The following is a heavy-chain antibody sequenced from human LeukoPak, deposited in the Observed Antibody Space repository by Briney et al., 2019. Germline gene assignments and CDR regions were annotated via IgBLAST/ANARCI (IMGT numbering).Heavy chain of an antibody. CDR3: ARDAPLGSGGSYLDY. Sequence: SETLSLTCAVYGGSFSGYYWSWIRQPPGKGLEWIGEINHSGSTYYNPSLKSRVTISVDTSKNQFSLKLSSVTAADTAVYYCARDAPLGSGGSYLDYWGQGTLVTVSS. D-gene: IGHD2-15*01. CDR2: INHSGST. V-gene: IGHV4-34*01. J-gene: IGHJ4*02. CDR1: GGSFSGYY.